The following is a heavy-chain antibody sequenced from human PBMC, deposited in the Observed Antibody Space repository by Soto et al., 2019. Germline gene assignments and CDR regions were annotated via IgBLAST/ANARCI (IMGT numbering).Heavy chain of an antibody. J-gene: IGHJ6*02. CDR2: IGKAGDT. D-gene: IGHD6-25*01. CDR3: VRDPAGHGMDV. Sequence: GGSLRLSCAASGFTFNTYDMQWVRQCTGMGLEWVSTIGKAGDTYYLDSVKGRFTISGENAKNSLYLQMNSLRAEDTAVYYCVRDPAGHGMDVWGQGTTVTVSS. CDR1: GFTFNTYD. V-gene: IGHV3-13*01.